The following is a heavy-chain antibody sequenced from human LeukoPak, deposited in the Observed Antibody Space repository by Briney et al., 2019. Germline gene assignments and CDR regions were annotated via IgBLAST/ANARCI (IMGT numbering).Heavy chain of an antibody. J-gene: IGHJ6*04. CDR3: AKAGRDVVAVAGHYYYGMDV. CDR2: ISYDGSNK. Sequence: GGSLRLSCAASGFTFSSYGMHWVRQAPGKGLVWVAVISYDGSNKYYADSVKGRFTISRDNSKNTLYLQMNSLRAEDTAVYYCAKAGRDVVAVAGHYYYGMDVWGKGTTVTVSS. V-gene: IGHV3-30*18. CDR1: GFTFSSYG. D-gene: IGHD6-19*01.